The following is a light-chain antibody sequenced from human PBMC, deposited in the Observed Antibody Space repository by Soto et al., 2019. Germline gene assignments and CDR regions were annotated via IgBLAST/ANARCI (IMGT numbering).Light chain of an antibody. CDR2: EGS. Sequence: QSVLTQPASVSGSPGQSTTISCTGTNSDVGRYNLVSWYQQHPGKAPKLMIYEGSKRPSGVSTRFSGSKSGNTASLTISGLQAEDGADYSCSSHTGGTPRVFGTGTKVPV. CDR1: NSDVGRYNL. CDR3: SSHTGGTPRV. J-gene: IGLJ1*01. V-gene: IGLV2-14*02.